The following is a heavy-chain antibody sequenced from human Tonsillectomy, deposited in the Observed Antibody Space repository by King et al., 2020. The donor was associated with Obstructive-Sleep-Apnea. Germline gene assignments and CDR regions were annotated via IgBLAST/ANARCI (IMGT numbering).Heavy chain of an antibody. D-gene: IGHD2-21*01. Sequence: VPLQESGPGLEKSSQTLSLTCTVSGGSISSAGYFWSWIRQHPGKGLEWIGYIYYTGGAYYNPSLKGRLSISVDTSKNQFSLKLTSVTAADTAVYYCARDLWGDNWFDPWGQGTLVTVSP. CDR1: GGSISSAGYF. V-gene: IGHV4-31*03. CDR2: IYYTGGA. CDR3: ARDLWGDNWFDP. J-gene: IGHJ5*02.